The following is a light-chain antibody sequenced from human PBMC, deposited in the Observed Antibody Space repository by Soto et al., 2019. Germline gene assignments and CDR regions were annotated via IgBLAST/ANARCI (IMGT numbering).Light chain of an antibody. Sequence: EIVMTQSPATLSVSPVERSTLSCRASQSVSISLAWYQQKPGQAPRLLIYGASTRATGIPARFSGSGSGTEFTLTISSLQSEDFAVYYCQQYNNWPPYTFGQGTKVDIK. CDR3: QQYNNWPPYT. J-gene: IGKJ2*01. CDR1: QSVSIS. CDR2: GAS. V-gene: IGKV3-15*01.